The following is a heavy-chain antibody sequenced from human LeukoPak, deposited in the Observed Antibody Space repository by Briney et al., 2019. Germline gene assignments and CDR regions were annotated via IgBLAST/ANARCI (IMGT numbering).Heavy chain of an antibody. J-gene: IGHJ4*02. CDR2: ISAYNGNT. Sequence: ASVTVSCKASGYTFTSYGISWVRQAPGQGLEWMGWISAYNGNTNYAQKLQDRVTMTTDTSTSTAYMELRSLRSDDTAVYYCARVALPRLPDYWGQGTLVTVSS. CDR1: GYTFTSYG. CDR3: ARVALPRLPDY. V-gene: IGHV1-18*01. D-gene: IGHD6-25*01.